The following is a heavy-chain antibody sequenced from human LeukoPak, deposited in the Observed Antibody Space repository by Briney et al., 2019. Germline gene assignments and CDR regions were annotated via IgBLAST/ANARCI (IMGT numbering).Heavy chain of an antibody. D-gene: IGHD3-10*01. CDR1: GFTFSSYS. CDR3: ARERDPLLFGEYYFDY. CDR2: ISSSSSYI. Sequence: GGSLRLSCAASGFTFSSYSMNWVRQAPGKGLEWVSSISSSSSYIYYADSVKGRFTISRDNAKNSLYLQMNSLRAEDTAVYYCARERDPLLFGEYYFDYWGQGTLVTVSS. V-gene: IGHV3-21*01. J-gene: IGHJ4*02.